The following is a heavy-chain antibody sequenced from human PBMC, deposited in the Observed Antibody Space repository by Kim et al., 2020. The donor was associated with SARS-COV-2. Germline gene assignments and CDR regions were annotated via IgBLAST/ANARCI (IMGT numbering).Heavy chain of an antibody. J-gene: IGHJ4*02. Sequence: SETLSLTCTVSGGSISSSSYYWGWIRQPPGKGLEWIGSIYYSGSTYYNPSLKSRVTISVDTSKNQFSLKLSSVTAADTAVYYCARAVPPPPYYYDSSGYYPPYYFDYWGQGTLVTVSS. CDR1: GGSISSSSYY. D-gene: IGHD3-22*01. V-gene: IGHV4-39*07. CDR3: ARAVPPPPYYYDSSGYYPPYYFDY. CDR2: IYYSGST.